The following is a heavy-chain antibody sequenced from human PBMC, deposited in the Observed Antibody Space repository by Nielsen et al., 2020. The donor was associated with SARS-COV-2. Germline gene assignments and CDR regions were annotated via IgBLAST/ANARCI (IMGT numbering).Heavy chain of an antibody. CDR2: ISSSGSTI. V-gene: IGHV3-48*03. J-gene: IGHJ4*02. D-gene: IGHD6-13*01. CDR1: GFTFSSYE. CDR3: ARDPDSSSWYGSDY. Sequence: GESLKISCAASGFTFSSYEMNWVRQAPGKGLEWVSYISSSGSTIYYADSVKGRFTISRDNAKNSLYLQMNSLRAEDTAVYYCARDPDSSSWYGSDYWGQGTLVTVSS.